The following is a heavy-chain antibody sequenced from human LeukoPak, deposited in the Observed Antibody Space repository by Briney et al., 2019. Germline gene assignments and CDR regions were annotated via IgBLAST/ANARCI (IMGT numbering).Heavy chain of an antibody. CDR1: GGSISSYY. CDR3: ASLFPYDSSGYHPHGKVNHDY. J-gene: IGHJ4*02. D-gene: IGHD3-22*01. Sequence: SETLSLTCTVSGGSISSYYWSWIRQPAGKGLEWIGRIYTSGSTNYNPSLKSRVTISVDTSKNQFSLKLSSVTAADTAVYYCASLFPYDSSGYHPHGKVNHDYWGQGTLVTVSS. V-gene: IGHV4-4*07. CDR2: IYTSGST.